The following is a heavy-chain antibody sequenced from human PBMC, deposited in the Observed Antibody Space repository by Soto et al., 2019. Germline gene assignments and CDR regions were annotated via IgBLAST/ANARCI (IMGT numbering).Heavy chain of an antibody. CDR3: ARQSRGYYDSSGYY. Sequence: QLQLQESGPGLVKPSETLSLTCTVSGGSISSSSYYWGWIRQPPGKGLEWIGSIYYSGGTYYNPSLKSRVTISVDTSKNQFSLKLSSVTAADTAVYYCARQSRGYYDSSGYYWGQGTLVTVSS. V-gene: IGHV4-39*01. CDR1: GGSISSSSYY. D-gene: IGHD3-22*01. CDR2: IYYSGGT. J-gene: IGHJ4*02.